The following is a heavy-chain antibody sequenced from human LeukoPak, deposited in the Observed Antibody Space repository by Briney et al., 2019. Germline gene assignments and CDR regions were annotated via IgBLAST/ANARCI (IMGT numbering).Heavy chain of an antibody. D-gene: IGHD5-24*01. Sequence: GGSLRLSCAASGFTFCSYAMHWVRQAPGEGLEWVAVISYEGSNKYYAESVKGRFTISIDNSKNTRYLQMNSLRAEDTAVYYCARDEDGYNSAFVYWGQGTLVTVSS. CDR3: ARDEDGYNSAFVY. CDR2: ISYEGSNK. J-gene: IGHJ4*02. V-gene: IGHV3-30-3*01. CDR1: GFTFCSYA.